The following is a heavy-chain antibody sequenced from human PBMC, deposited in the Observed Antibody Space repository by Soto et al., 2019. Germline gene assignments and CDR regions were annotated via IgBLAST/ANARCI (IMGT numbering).Heavy chain of an antibody. Sequence: ASVKVSCKVTGGTHSSYAITWVRQAPGQGLEWMGGIIPIFGTRDYAQKFQGRVTITADPSTSTAYLELSGLTSDDTAVYYCARDGSDYSTSANYDPWGQGTLVTVSS. CDR1: GGTHSSYA. D-gene: IGHD3-22*01. CDR3: ARDGSDYSTSANYDP. CDR2: IIPIFGTR. J-gene: IGHJ5*02. V-gene: IGHV1-69*13.